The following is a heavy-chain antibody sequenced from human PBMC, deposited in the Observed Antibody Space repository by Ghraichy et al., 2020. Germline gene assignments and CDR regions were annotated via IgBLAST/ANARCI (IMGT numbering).Heavy chain of an antibody. Sequence: GGSLRLSCAASGFTFSSYGMHWVRQAPGKGLEWVAVISYDGSNKYYADSVKGRFTISRDNSKNTLYLQMNSLRAEDTAVYYCAKGISSYSYGGDAFDIWGQGTMVTVSS. V-gene: IGHV3-30*18. CDR2: ISYDGSNK. J-gene: IGHJ3*02. D-gene: IGHD5-18*01. CDR3: AKGISSYSYGGDAFDI. CDR1: GFTFSSYG.